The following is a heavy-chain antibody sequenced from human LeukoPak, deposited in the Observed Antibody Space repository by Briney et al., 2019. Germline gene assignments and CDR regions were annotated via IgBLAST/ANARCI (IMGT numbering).Heavy chain of an antibody. V-gene: IGHV3-66*02. CDR1: GFIVSSNY. CDR3: ASIYY. CDR2: IYSGGST. D-gene: IGHD2/OR15-2a*01. J-gene: IGHJ4*02. Sequence: GGSLALLCAASGFIVSSNYMSWVHRASGKRLECVSGIYSGGSTYFAESVKGRFNISRDNSKNRLYLQMSSLTGEEAAVYYRASIYYWGQGTLVTVSS.